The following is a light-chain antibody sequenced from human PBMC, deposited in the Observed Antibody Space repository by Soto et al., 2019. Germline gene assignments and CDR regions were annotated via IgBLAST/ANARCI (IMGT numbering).Light chain of an antibody. CDR1: QSLTNSF. J-gene: IGKJ5*01. V-gene: IGKV3-20*01. Sequence: EFVLTQSPGTLSLSPGERATLSCRASQSLTNSFMAWYQQKPGQAPRLLIYDTSSRASGIPDRFSGSGSGTDFTLTISRLETEDFAGFYCQQYGTSEIIFGQGTRLEIK. CDR3: QQYGTSEII. CDR2: DTS.